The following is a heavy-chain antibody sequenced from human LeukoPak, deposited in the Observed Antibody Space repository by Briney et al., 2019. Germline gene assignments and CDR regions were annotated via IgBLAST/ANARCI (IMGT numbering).Heavy chain of an antibody. CDR1: GYTFTSYD. CDR3: ARGRAVAWVFDL. D-gene: IGHD6-19*01. CDR2: IIPIFGTA. J-gene: IGHJ2*01. Sequence: SVKVSCKASGYTFTSYDINWVRQAPGQGLEWMGGIIPIFGTANYAQKFQGRVTITADESTSTAYMELSSLRSEDTAVYYCARGRAVAWVFDLWGRGTLVTVSS. V-gene: IGHV1-69*13.